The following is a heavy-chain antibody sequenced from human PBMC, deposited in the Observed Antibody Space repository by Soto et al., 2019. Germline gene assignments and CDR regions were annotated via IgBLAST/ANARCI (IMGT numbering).Heavy chain of an antibody. CDR2: IYYSGST. D-gene: IGHD1-1*01. Sequence: PSETLSLTCTVSGGSISSGDYYWSWIRQPPGKGLEWIGYIYYSGSTYYNPSLKSRVTISVDTSKNQFSLKLSSVTAADTAVYYCARGTGLYYYYGMDVWGQGTTVTVSS. CDR1: GGSISSGDYY. CDR3: ARGTGLYYYYGMDV. J-gene: IGHJ6*02. V-gene: IGHV4-30-4*01.